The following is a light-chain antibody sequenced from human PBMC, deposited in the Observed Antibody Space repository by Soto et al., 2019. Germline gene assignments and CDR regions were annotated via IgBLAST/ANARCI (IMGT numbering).Light chain of an antibody. CDR2: EVS. J-gene: IGLJ2*01. CDR3: SSYTSRNTLV. V-gene: IGLV2-14*01. CDR1: SSDVGAYNY. Sequence: QSALTQPASVSGSPGQSITISCTGTSSDVGAYNYVYWYQQHPGKAPKLMMFEVSDRPSGVSNRFSGSKSGNTASLTISGLQAEDEADYYCSSYTSRNTLVFGGGTKVTVL.